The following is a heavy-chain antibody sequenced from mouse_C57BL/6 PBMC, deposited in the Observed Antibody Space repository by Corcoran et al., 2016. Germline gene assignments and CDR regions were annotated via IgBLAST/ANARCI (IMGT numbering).Heavy chain of an antibody. CDR1: GYTFTDYY. Sequence: EVPLQQSGPELVKPGASVKISCKASGYTFTDYYMNWVKQSHGKSLEWIGDINPNNGGTSYNQKFKGKATLTVDKSSSTAYMELRSLTSEDSAVYYCARWGKNDYEDAMDYWGQGTSVTVSS. CDR3: ARWGKNDYEDAMDY. J-gene: IGHJ4*01. D-gene: IGHD2-4*01. CDR2: INPNNGGT. V-gene: IGHV1-26*01.